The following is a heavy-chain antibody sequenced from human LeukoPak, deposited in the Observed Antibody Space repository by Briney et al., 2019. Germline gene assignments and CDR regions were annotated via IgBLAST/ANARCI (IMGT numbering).Heavy chain of an antibody. D-gene: IGHD2-21*02. J-gene: IGHJ4*02. Sequence: GGSLRLSCAASGFIFSSYWMTWVRQAPGKGLEWVANIKQGGSEKYYVDSVKGRFTISRDNAKNSLYLQTNSLRAEDTAVYYRARGRGDFYVYYWGQGTLGTVS. CDR2: IKQGGSEK. CDR3: ARGRGDFYVYY. CDR1: GFIFSSYW. V-gene: IGHV3-7*04.